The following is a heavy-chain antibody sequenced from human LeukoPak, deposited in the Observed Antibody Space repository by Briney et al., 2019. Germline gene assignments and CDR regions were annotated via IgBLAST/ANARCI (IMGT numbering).Heavy chain of an antibody. CDR2: ISSSGSTI. D-gene: IGHD3-10*02. J-gene: IGHJ6*04. CDR1: GFTFSSYS. V-gene: IGHV3-48*04. Sequence: GGSLRLSCAASGFTFSSYSMNWVRQAPGKGLEWVSYISSSGSTIYYADSVKGRFTISRDNAKNSLYLQMNSLRAEDTAVYYCAELGITMIGGVWGKGTAVTISS. CDR3: AELGITMIGGV.